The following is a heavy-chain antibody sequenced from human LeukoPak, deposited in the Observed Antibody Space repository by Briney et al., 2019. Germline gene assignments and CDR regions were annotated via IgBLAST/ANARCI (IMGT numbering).Heavy chain of an antibody. J-gene: IGHJ4*02. D-gene: IGHD5-12*01. CDR1: GGSINNDY. V-gene: IGHV4-59*01. CDR2: IYYSGST. CDR3: ARVSGYDWESFYDY. Sequence: KTSETLSLTCTVSGGSINNDYWSWIRQPPGKGLEWIGYIYYSGSTNYNPSLKSRVTISVDTSKNQFSLKLSSVTAADTAVYYCARVSGYDWESFYDYWGQGTLVTVSS.